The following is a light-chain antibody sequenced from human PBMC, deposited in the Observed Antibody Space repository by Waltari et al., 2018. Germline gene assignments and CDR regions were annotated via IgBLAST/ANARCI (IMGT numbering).Light chain of an antibody. V-gene: IGKV4-1*01. Sequence: DIVMTQSPDFLAVSLGERATINCRSSQSVFFTSIDKHYLAWFQKKPGQSPKLLIYWASTRQSGVPDRFSGSGSGTEFSLTIDNLQAEDVAVYYCQQYYTTPRTFGQGTKLEIK. CDR1: QSVFFTSIDKHY. J-gene: IGKJ2*01. CDR2: WAS. CDR3: QQYYTTPRT.